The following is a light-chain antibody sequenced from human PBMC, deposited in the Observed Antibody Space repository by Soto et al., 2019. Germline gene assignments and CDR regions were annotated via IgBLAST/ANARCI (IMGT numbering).Light chain of an antibody. CDR2: ATS. Sequence: DIQLTQSPSFLSASVGDRVTITCRASQDISNYLAWYLQKPGEAPKFLIYATSTLQSGVPSRFSGSGSGTEFTLTISSLQPEDFATYYCKQVNSYPLTFGGGTKVEIK. CDR1: QDISNY. CDR3: KQVNSYPLT. J-gene: IGKJ4*01. V-gene: IGKV1-9*01.